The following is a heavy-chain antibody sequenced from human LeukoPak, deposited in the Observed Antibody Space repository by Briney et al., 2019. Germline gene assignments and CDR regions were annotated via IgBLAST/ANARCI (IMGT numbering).Heavy chain of an antibody. CDR3: ARDRRGRQGD. V-gene: IGHV4-61*02. CDR1: GDSISSGSYY. Sequence: KTSETLSLTCTVSGDSISSGSYYWSWIRQPAGKGLEWIGRIYTSGSTNYNPSLKSRVTISVDTSKNQFSLKLSSVTAADTAVYYCARDRRGRQGDWGQGTLVTVSS. J-gene: IGHJ4*02. D-gene: IGHD1-26*01. CDR2: IYTSGST.